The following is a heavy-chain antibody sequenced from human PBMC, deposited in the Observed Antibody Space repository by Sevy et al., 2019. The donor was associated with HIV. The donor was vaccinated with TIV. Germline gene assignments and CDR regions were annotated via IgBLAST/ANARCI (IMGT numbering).Heavy chain of an antibody. Sequence: GGSLRLSCAASGFTFNSYGMHWVRQAPGKGLEWVAVIWYDGSNQYYEDSVKGRFTISRENSKNRRYLQMNSLRAEDTAVYFCARVDYQYYYYAMDVWGQGTTVTVSS. D-gene: IGHD4-17*01. CDR3: ARVDYQYYYYAMDV. CDR2: IWYDGSNQ. J-gene: IGHJ6*02. CDR1: GFTFNSYG. V-gene: IGHV3-33*01.